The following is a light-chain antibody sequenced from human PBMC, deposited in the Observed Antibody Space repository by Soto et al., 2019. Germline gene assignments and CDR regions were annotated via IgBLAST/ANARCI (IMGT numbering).Light chain of an antibody. CDR2: RNN. V-gene: IGLV1-47*01. Sequence: QAVLTEPPSACGTPGQGVTISCSGSSSNIGNYYVHWYQQLPEAAPKLLIYRNNQRPSGVPDRFSGSKSGTSASLAISGLRSEDEADYYCAAWDDSMSVLFGTGTKVTVL. J-gene: IGLJ1*01. CDR1: SSNIGNYY. CDR3: AAWDDSMSVL.